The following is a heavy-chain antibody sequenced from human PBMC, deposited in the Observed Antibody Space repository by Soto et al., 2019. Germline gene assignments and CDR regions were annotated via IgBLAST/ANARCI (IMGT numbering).Heavy chain of an antibody. CDR1: GFTFSSYW. CDR3: AGVGQGAWYFDL. Sequence: EVQLVESGGGLVQPGGSLTLSCAASGFTFSSYWMHWVRQAPGKGVVWVSRINPDGRGTNYADSEKGRFTTSRDNAKNTLYLQMNSLRPEDTAVYYCAGVGQGAWYFDLWGRGTLVTVSS. J-gene: IGHJ2*01. CDR2: INPDGRGT. V-gene: IGHV3-74*01. D-gene: IGHD1-26*01.